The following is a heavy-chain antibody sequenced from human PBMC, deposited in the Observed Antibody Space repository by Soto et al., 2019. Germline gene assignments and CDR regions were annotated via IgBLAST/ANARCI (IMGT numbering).Heavy chain of an antibody. Sequence: QVQLVESGGGVVQPGRSLRLSCAASGFTFSSYGMHWVRQAPGKGLEWVAVISYDGSNKYYADSVKGRFTISRDNSKNTLYLQMNSLRAEDTALYYCEKWSCSSTSCYYYYMDVWGKGTTVTVSS. J-gene: IGHJ6*03. CDR1: GFTFSSYG. D-gene: IGHD2-2*01. CDR2: ISYDGSNK. CDR3: EKWSCSSTSCYYYYMDV. V-gene: IGHV3-30*18.